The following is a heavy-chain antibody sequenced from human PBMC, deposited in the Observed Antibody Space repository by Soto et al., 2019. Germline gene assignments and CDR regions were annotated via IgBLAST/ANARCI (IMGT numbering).Heavy chain of an antibody. Sequence: QVQLQQSGPGLVKPSQTLSLICAISGDSVSSKTATWNWIRQSPSRGLEWLGRTYYRSKWYNDYAVSVTSRVVITPDTSMTQLSLQLNSVTPDAAAVYFCARDGSGFHCSFNLWGRATLVTVSS. CDR1: GDSVSSKTAT. D-gene: IGHD6-19*01. J-gene: IGHJ2*01. CDR2: TYYRSKWYN. CDR3: ARDGSGFHCSFNL. V-gene: IGHV6-1*01.